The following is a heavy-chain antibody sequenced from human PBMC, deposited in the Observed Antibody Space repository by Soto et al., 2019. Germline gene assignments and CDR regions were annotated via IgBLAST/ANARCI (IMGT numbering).Heavy chain of an antibody. V-gene: IGHV2-5*02. Sequence: QITLKESGPTLVKPTQTLTLTCTFSGFSLSTSGVGVGWIRQPPGKALEWLALIYWDDDKRYSPSLKSRLTITKDTSKNQVVRTMTHMDPVDTATYYCAHRSGQQWLVLDWFDPWGQGTLVTVSS. CDR3: AHRSGQQWLVLDWFDP. CDR2: IYWDDDK. CDR1: GFSLSTSGVG. D-gene: IGHD6-19*01. J-gene: IGHJ5*02.